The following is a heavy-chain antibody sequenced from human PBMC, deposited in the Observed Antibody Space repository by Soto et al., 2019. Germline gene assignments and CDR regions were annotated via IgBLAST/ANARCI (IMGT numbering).Heavy chain of an antibody. CDR1: GFTFSTYA. J-gene: IGHJ5*02. D-gene: IGHD3-10*01. CDR3: AKTAIILVRGVIVPGWFDP. Sequence: GGSLRLSCAASGFTFSTYAMSWVRQAPGEGLEWVSAISGSGGSTYYADSVKGRFTISRDNSKNTLYLQMNSLRAEDTAVYYCAKTAIILVRGVIVPGWFDPWGQGTLVTVSS. V-gene: IGHV3-23*01. CDR2: ISGSGGST.